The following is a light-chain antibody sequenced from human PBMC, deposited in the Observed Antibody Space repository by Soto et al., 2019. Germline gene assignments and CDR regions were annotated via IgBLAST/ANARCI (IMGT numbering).Light chain of an antibody. CDR2: GAS. Sequence: IQMTQSPSSLSASVGDRVTITCRASQSISSYLNWCQQKPGKPPKVLIYGASNLQSGVPPRFSGSGSGTDFTLAISSLQPEDSATYYCLQDINYPWTFGQGTKVDIK. V-gene: IGKV1-6*01. CDR3: LQDINYPWT. J-gene: IGKJ1*01. CDR1: QSISSY.